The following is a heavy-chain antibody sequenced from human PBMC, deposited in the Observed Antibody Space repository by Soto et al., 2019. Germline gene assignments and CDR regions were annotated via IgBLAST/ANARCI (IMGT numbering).Heavy chain of an antibody. Sequence: SETLSLTCSVSGGSISSSNNYWGWIRQPPGKGLEWIGSVYYSGDTYYNPSLKSRITISVDTSKNQFSLKLSSVTAADTAVYYCARVPYYYDSSGYHXDYYGIDVWGQGTTVT. CDR3: ARVPYYYDSSGYHXDYYGIDV. CDR1: GGSISSSNNY. CDR2: VYYSGDT. J-gene: IGHJ6*02. V-gene: IGHV4-39*01. D-gene: IGHD3-22*01.